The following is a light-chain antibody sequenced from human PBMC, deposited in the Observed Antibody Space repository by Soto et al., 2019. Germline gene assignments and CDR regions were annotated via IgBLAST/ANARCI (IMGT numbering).Light chain of an antibody. CDR3: SSYTSSSTLLYV. J-gene: IGLJ1*01. V-gene: IGLV2-14*01. Sequence: QSALTQPASVSGSPGQSITISCTGTSSDVGGYNYASWYQQHPGKAPKLMIYDVSNRPSGVSNRFSGSKSGNTASLTISGLQAEDEADYYCSSYTSSSTLLYVFGTGTQLTVL. CDR1: SSDVGGYNY. CDR2: DVS.